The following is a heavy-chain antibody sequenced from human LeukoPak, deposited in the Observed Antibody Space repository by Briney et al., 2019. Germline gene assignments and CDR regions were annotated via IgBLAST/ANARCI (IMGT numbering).Heavy chain of an antibody. D-gene: IGHD2-21*01. Sequence: PGGSLRLSCAASGFTFSSYWMSWVRQAPGKGLGWGAKINQDGSEKYYVDSVKGRFTISRDNAKNSLYLQMNSLRVEDTAVYYCARPSAYGSLFDFWGQGTLATVSS. CDR3: ARPSAYGSLFDF. J-gene: IGHJ4*02. CDR1: GFTFSSYW. V-gene: IGHV3-7*02. CDR2: INQDGSEK.